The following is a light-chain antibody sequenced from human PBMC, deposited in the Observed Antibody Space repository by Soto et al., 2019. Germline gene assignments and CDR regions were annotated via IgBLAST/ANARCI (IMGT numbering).Light chain of an antibody. CDR2: SNN. CDR3: AAWDDSLNAGV. Sequence: QSVLTQPPSASGTHGQRVSISCSGSSSNIGSNTVNWYQQLPGTAPKLLIYSNNQRPSGVPDRFSGSKSGTSASLAISGLQSEDEADYYCAAWDDSLNAGVFGTGTKVTVL. CDR1: SSNIGSNT. V-gene: IGLV1-44*01. J-gene: IGLJ1*01.